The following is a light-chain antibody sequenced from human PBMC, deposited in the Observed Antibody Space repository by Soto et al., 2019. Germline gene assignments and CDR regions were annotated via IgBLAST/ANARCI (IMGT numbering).Light chain of an antibody. Sequence: QSVLTQPPSASGTPGQRVTISCSGSSSNIGSHTVNWYQQLPGTAPRLLIYSNTQRPSGVPDRFSGSKSGTSASLAISGLQSEYEADYYCAAWDDSLNGEVFGGGTKLTVL. J-gene: IGLJ2*01. CDR1: SSNIGSHT. V-gene: IGLV1-44*01. CDR3: AAWDDSLNGEV. CDR2: SNT.